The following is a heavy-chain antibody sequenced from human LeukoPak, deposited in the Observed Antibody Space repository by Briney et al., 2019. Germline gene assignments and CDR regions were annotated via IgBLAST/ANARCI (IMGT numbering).Heavy chain of an antibody. D-gene: IGHD6-13*01. CDR2: IRQDGSEK. V-gene: IGHV3-7*05. J-gene: IGHJ4*02. Sequence: GGSLRLSCAVSGFTFSSYWMNWVRQAPGKGLEWVANIRQDGSEKYYVDSVKGRFTISRDNAKNSLYLQMNSLRAEDTAVYYCARDYWYSSRWWGQGTLVTVSS. CDR1: GFTFSSYW. CDR3: ARDYWYSSRW.